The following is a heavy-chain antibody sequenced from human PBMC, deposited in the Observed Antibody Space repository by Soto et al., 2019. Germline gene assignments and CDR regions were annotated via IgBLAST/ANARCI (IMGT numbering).Heavy chain of an antibody. CDR2: IYYSGST. CDR3: ARRDRSGYSYWLDT. Sequence: SETLSLTCTVSGGSISSGDYYWSWIRQPPGKGLEWIGYIYYSGSTYYNPSLKSRLTISVDRSKSQFSLNLSSVTAADTAVYYCARRDRSGYSYWLDTWGQGTLVTVSS. V-gene: IGHV4-30-4*01. CDR1: GGSISSGDYY. J-gene: IGHJ5*01. D-gene: IGHD3-22*01.